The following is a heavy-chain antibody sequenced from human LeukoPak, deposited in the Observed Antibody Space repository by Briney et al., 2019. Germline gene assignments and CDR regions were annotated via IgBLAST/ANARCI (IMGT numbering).Heavy chain of an antibody. J-gene: IGHJ4*02. CDR2: ISGSGGST. Sequence: GGSLRLSCAASGFTFSSYAMSWVRQAPGKGLEWVSAISGSGGSTYYADSVKGRFTISRDNSKNTLCLQMNSLRAEDTAVYYCVRDHSSWYLSSTYGYWGQGTLVTVSS. D-gene: IGHD6-13*01. V-gene: IGHV3-23*01. CDR1: GFTFSSYA. CDR3: VRDHSSWYLSSTYGY.